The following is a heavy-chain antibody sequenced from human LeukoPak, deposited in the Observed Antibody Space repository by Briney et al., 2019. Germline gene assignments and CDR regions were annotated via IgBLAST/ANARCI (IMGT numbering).Heavy chain of an antibody. J-gene: IGHJ4*02. Sequence: SETLSLTCTVSGGSIRSSYYYWGWIRQPPGKGLEWIGSIYDSGSTYYNPSLKSRVTISVDTYKNQFSLKLSSVTAADTAVYYCARLVEGATTFDYWGQGTLVTVSS. D-gene: IGHD1-26*01. CDR2: IYDSGST. CDR1: GGSIRSSYYY. V-gene: IGHV4-39*01. CDR3: ARLVEGATTFDY.